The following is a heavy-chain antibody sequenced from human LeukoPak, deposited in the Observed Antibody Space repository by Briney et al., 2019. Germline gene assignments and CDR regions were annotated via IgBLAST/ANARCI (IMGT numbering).Heavy chain of an antibody. V-gene: IGHV1-69*05. Sequence: SVKVSCKASGYTFTSYYMHWVRQAPGQGLEWMGRIIPIFGTANYAQKFQGRVTITTDESTSTAYMELSSLRSEDTAVYYCARQKKDGYPTDYWGQGTLVTVSS. CDR1: GYTFTSYY. J-gene: IGHJ4*02. CDR3: ARQKKDGYPTDY. CDR2: IIPIFGTA. D-gene: IGHD5-24*01.